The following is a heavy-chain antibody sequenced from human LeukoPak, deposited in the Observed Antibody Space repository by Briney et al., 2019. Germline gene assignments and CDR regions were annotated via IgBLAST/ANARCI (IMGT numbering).Heavy chain of an antibody. CDR3: ARRGFDWLSLDY. CDR2: ISYDGSNK. CDR1: GFTFSSYA. V-gene: IGHV3-30-3*01. Sequence: GGSLRLSCADSGFTFSSYAMHWVRQAPGKGLEWVAVISYDGSNKYYADSVKGRFTISRDNSKNTLYLQMNSLRAEDTAVYYCARRGFDWLSLDYWGQGTLVTVSS. J-gene: IGHJ4*02. D-gene: IGHD3-9*01.